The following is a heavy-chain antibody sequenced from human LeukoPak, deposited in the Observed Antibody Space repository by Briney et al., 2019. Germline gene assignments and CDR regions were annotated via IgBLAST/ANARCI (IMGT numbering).Heavy chain of an antibody. V-gene: IGHV4-39*01. J-gene: IGHJ6*02. D-gene: IGHD2-2*01. CDR1: GDSISSSRHS. CDR2: ISYSGST. Sequence: SETLSLTCTVSGDSISSSRHSWGWIRQPPGKGLEWIGSISYSGSTYYNPSLKTRVTMSVDTSENQFSLKLSSVTAADSTVYYCVRIYCTSTSCYGDSYYGMDVWGQGTTVTVSS. CDR3: VRIYCTSTSCYGDSYYGMDV.